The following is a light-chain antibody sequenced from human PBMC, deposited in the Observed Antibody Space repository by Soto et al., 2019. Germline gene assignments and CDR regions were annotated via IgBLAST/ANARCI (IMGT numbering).Light chain of an antibody. J-gene: IGKJ1*01. CDR2: GEY. CDR3: KKYNNWHRK. Sequence: EIVMTQSPATLSVSPGERATLSCRASQSVCSNLAWYKQKHGQAKRIIIYGEYTRATGIKDRFSGSGSGTDFTITIRSMQYEDFEVYYCKKYNNWHRKFGKGNKVAIK. CDR1: QSVCSN. V-gene: IGKV3D-15*01.